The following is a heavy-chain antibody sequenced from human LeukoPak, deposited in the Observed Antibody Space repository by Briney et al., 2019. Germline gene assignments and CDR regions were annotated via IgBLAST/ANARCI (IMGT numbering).Heavy chain of an antibody. CDR1: GGSISSSSYY. CDR3: ARASRIPPEGRSIDY. J-gene: IGHJ4*02. D-gene: IGHD6-6*01. Sequence: SETLSLTCTVSGGSISSSSYYWGWIRQPPGKGLEWIGSTYYSGSTYYNPSLKSRVTISVDTSKNQFSLKLSSVTAADTAVYYCARASRIPPEGRSIDYWGQGTLVTVSS. CDR2: TYYSGST. V-gene: IGHV4-39*01.